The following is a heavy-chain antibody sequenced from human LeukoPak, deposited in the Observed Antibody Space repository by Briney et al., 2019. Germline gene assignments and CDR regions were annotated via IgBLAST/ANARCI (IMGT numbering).Heavy chain of an antibody. D-gene: IGHD2-21*02. J-gene: IGHJ3*02. CDR3: ARVCGGDCYQGAFDI. V-gene: IGHV3-48*04. Sequence: GGSLRLSCAASGFTFSSYSMNWVRQAPGKGLEWVSYISSSGSTIYYADSVKGRFTISRDNAKNSLYLQMNSLRAEDTAVYYCARVCGGDCYQGAFDIWGQGTMVTVSS. CDR2: ISSSGSTI. CDR1: GFTFSSYS.